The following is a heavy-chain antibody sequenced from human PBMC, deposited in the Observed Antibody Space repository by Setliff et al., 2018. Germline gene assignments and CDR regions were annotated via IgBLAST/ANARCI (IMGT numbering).Heavy chain of an antibody. V-gene: IGHV1-18*01. CDR2: ISVYSGNT. Sequence: ASVKVSCKASGYTFSSYAISWVRQAPGQGLEWLGWISVYSGNTDYAQNFQGRVTMTADTSTSTAYMELGSLTSDDTAVYYCARRPRAVYGSGRRNWFLDYWGQGTLGTVS. J-gene: IGHJ4*02. CDR3: ARRPRAVYGSGRRNWFLDY. CDR1: GYTFSSYA. D-gene: IGHD3-10*01.